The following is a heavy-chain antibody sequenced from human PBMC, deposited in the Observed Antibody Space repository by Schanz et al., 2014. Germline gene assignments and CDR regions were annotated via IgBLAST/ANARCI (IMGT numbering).Heavy chain of an antibody. J-gene: IGHJ4*02. CDR2: IKHDGSVK. CDR1: GFTFSDYW. D-gene: IGHD1-1*01. CDR3: AKIERNED. Sequence: EVQLVESGGGLVQPGGSLRLSCTASGFTFSDYWMSWVRQAPGKGPEWVANIKHDGSVKDYVDSVEGRFTISRDNSKNTLYLQMNSRRAEDTAVYFCAKIERNEDWGQGTLVTVSS. V-gene: IGHV3-7*05.